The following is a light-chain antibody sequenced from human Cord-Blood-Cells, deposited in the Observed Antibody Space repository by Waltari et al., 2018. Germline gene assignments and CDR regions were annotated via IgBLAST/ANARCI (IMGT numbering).Light chain of an antibody. Sequence: IRMTQSPSSLSASIGDRVTITCRASQGISSYLNWYQQKPGKAPKLLIYAASSLQSGVPSRFSGSGSGTDFTLTISSLQSEDFATYYCQQYYSYPLTFGGGTKVEIK. CDR1: QGISSY. CDR3: QQYYSYPLT. V-gene: IGKV1-8*01. CDR2: AAS. J-gene: IGKJ4*01.